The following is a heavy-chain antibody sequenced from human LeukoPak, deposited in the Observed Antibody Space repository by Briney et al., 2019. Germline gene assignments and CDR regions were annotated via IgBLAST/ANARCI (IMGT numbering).Heavy chain of an antibody. J-gene: IGHJ4*02. CDR2: INHSGST. V-gene: IGHV4-34*01. D-gene: IGHD5-24*01. CDR1: GGSFSGYY. CDR3: ARHNEGGWLRAPD. Sequence: SETLSLTCAVYGGSFSGYYWSWIRQPPGKGLEWIGEINHSGSTNYNPSLKSRVTISVDTSKNQFSLKLSSVTAADTAVYYCARHNEGGWLRAPDWGQGTLVTVSS.